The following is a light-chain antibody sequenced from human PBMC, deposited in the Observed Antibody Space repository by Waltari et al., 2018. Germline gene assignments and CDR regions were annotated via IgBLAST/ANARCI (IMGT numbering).Light chain of an antibody. CDR3: QVWEGSSDHYV. V-gene: IGLV3-21*03. J-gene: IGLJ1*01. Sequence: SYVLTQPASVSVAPGKTARSTCEGNNLGGKTVHWYQLRPGQAPVLVVHDDSERPSGIPERFSVSNSGNTATLTISGVEVGDEGDYYCQVWEGSSDHYVFGTGTAVSV. CDR2: DDS. CDR1: NLGGKT.